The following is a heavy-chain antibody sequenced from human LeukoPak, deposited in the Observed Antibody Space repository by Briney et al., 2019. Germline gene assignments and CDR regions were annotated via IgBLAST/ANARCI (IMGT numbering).Heavy chain of an antibody. CDR3: ASWGSVGYRHFDY. J-gene: IGHJ4*02. D-gene: IGHD3-16*01. Sequence: PGGSLRLSCAASGFTFSSYWMHWVRQAPGKGLVWVSRINSDGSSTSYADSVKGRFTISRDNAKNTLYLQMNSLRAEDTAVYYCASWGSVGYRHFDYWVQGTLVTVSS. CDR1: GFTFSSYW. CDR2: INSDGSST. V-gene: IGHV3-74*01.